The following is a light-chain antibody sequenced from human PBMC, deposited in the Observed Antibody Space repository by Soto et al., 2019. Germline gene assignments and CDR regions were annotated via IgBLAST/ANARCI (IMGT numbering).Light chain of an antibody. CDR2: RAS. J-gene: IGKJ1*01. Sequence: ELVLTQSPATPSLSPGERATLSCWASQSVTNTYLAWYQQTPGQAPRLLIYRASTRVTGIPDRFSGSGSGTDFPLTISRLEHEDFAVYYCQQYGSSPTWTFGQGTKVEIK. CDR1: QSVTNTY. CDR3: QQYGSSPTWT. V-gene: IGKV3-20*01.